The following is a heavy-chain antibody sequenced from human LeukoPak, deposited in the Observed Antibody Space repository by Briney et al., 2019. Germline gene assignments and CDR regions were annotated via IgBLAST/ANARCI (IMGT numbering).Heavy chain of an antibody. V-gene: IGHV1-46*01. Sequence: ASVKVSCKASGYIFTYYYMHWVRQAPGQGLEWMGIINPSGGTTNYAQKFQGRVTMTRDTSISTAYMELSRLRSDDTAVYYCARGKWEPDDYWGQGTLVTVSS. CDR1: GYIFTYYY. CDR2: INPSGGTT. CDR3: ARGKWEPDDY. D-gene: IGHD1-26*01. J-gene: IGHJ4*02.